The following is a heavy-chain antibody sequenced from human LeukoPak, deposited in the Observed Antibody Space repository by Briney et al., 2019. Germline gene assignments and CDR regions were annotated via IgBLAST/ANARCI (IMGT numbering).Heavy chain of an antibody. J-gene: IGHJ4*02. D-gene: IGHD3-22*01. CDR2: ISGSGGGT. CDR1: GFTFSSYA. Sequence: RGSLRLSCAASGFTFSSYAMNWVRQAPGKGLEWVSAISGSGGGTYYSDSVKGRFTISRDNSEDTLYLQMNSLRAEDTAVYYCAKEADTIIVLKRYLDYWGQGTLVTVSS. V-gene: IGHV3-23*01. CDR3: AKEADTIIVLKRYLDY.